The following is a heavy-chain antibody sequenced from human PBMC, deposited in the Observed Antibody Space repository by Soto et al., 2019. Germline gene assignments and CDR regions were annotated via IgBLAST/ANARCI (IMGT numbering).Heavy chain of an antibody. CDR3: AKGVLLWFGELLTLDAFDI. V-gene: IGHV5-51*01. D-gene: IGHD3-10*01. J-gene: IGHJ3*02. CDR2: IYPGDSDT. CDR1: GYSFTSYW. Sequence: GESLKISCKGSGYSFTSYWIGWVRQMPGKGLEWMGIIYPGDSDTRYSPSFQGQVTISADKSISTAYLQWSSLKASDTAMYYCAKGVLLWFGELLTLDAFDIRGQRTMVTVSS.